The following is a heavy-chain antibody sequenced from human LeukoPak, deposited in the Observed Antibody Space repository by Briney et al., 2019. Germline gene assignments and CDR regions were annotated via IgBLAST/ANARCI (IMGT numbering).Heavy chain of an antibody. CDR2: INPHSGGT. J-gene: IGHJ6*03. D-gene: IGHD1-26*01. CDR3: ARGGLPAFYYYMDV. CDR1: GYTFTDYF. V-gene: IGHV1-2*02. Sequence: ASVKVSCKASGYTFTDYFMHWVRQAPGQGLEWMGWINPHSGGTNYAQKFQGRVTMTRDTSISTAYVELNRLRSDDTAVYYCARGGLPAFYYYMDVWGKGTTVTVSS.